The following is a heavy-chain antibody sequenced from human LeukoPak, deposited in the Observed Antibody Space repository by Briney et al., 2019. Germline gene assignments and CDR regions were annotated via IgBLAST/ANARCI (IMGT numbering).Heavy chain of an antibody. D-gene: IGHD3-10*01. CDR3: ARDEGSGSLFDY. CDR2: IFHNGNT. V-gene: IGHV4-59*01. CDR1: GGSISTYY. J-gene: IGHJ4*02. Sequence: SETLSLTCTISGGSISTYYWSWIRQRPGKGLEWIGHIFHNGNTNYNPSLKSRVTISVDTSKNQFSLHLISVTAADTAVYYCARDEGSGSLFDYWGQGTLVTVSS.